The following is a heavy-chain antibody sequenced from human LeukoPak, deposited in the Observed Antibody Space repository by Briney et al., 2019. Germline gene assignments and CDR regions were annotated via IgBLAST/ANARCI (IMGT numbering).Heavy chain of an antibody. CDR3: ARRTGSSGWYVLDY. CDR1: GYSLTSYW. J-gene: IGHJ4*02. CDR2: IYPGASDT. Sequence: GESLKISCKGSGYSLTSYWIGWVRQMPGKGLEWMGIIYPGASDTRYSPSFQGQVTISADKSIRTAYLQWSSLKASDTAMYYCARRTGSSGWYVLDYWGQGTLVTVSS. D-gene: IGHD6-19*01. V-gene: IGHV5-51*01.